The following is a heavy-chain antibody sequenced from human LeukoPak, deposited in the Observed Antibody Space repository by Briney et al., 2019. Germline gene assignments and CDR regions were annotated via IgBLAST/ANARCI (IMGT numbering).Heavy chain of an antibody. CDR3: AEIRSSSWYFAFDI. D-gene: IGHD6-13*01. CDR2: ISGSGGST. CDR1: GFTFSSYA. J-gene: IGHJ3*02. V-gene: IGHV3-23*01. Sequence: GGTLRLSCAASGFTFSSYAMSWVRQAPGKGLEWVSAISGSGGSTYYADSVKGRFTISRDNSKNTLYLQMNSLRAEDTAVYYCAEIRSSSWYFAFDIWGQGTMVTVSS.